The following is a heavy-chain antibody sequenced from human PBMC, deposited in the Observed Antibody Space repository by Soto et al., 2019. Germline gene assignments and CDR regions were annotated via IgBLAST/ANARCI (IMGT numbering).Heavy chain of an antibody. D-gene: IGHD3-3*01. CDR1: GFTFSSYG. CDR3: AKELGLWSGYLDAFDI. Sequence: QVQLVESGGGVVQPGRSRRLSCAASGFTFSSYGMHWVRQAPGKGLEWVAVTSYDGSKKYYGDSVKGRFTISRDNSMNTLYLQMDSLSAGDTAVYYCAKELGLWSGYLDAFDIWGQGTMVTVSS. CDR2: TSYDGSKK. J-gene: IGHJ3*02. V-gene: IGHV3-30*18.